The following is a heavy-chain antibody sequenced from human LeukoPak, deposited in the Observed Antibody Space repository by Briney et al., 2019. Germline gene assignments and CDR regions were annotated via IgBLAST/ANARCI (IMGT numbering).Heavy chain of an antibody. CDR2: IYTSGST. D-gene: IGHD3-10*01. CDR3: ARQTRPVWFGESDAFDI. J-gene: IGHJ3*02. Sequence: PSQTLSLTCTVSGGSISSGSYYWSWIRQPAGKGLEWIGRIYTSGSTNYNPSLKSRVTISVDTSKNQFSLKLSSVTAADTAVYYCARQTRPVWFGESDAFDIWGQGTMVTVSS. CDR1: GGSISSGSYY. V-gene: IGHV4-61*02.